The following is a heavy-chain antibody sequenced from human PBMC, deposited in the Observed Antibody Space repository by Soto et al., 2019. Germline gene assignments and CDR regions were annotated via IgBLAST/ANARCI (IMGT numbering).Heavy chain of an antibody. CDR1: GGTFSTYV. V-gene: IGHV1-69*06. Sequence: QVQLVQSGAEVKKPGSSVKASCKASGGTFSTYVISWVRQAPGQGLEWMGRVIPMSGSSNYAQKFQGRVTITADKDTSIAYMEVRSLRSEDTAVYYCARGRPRSGPPFYYYGLDVCGQGTTVIVSS. CDR3: ARGRPRSGPPFYYYGLDV. CDR2: VIPMSGSS. J-gene: IGHJ6*02. D-gene: IGHD1-26*01.